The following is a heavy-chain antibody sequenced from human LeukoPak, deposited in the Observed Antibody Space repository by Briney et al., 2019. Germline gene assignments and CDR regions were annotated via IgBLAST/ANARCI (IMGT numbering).Heavy chain of an antibody. CDR3: ARDDNFQFDS. J-gene: IGHJ4*02. D-gene: IGHD1-1*01. CDR1: GYTFTAYY. Sequence: ASVKVSCKASGYTFTAYYMHWVRQAPGQXXXWMGWINPNTGGTNYAQKFQGRVTMTRDTSISTAYMELSWLRSDDTAVYYCARDDNFQFDSWGQGTLVTVSS. CDR2: INPNTGGT. V-gene: IGHV1-2*02.